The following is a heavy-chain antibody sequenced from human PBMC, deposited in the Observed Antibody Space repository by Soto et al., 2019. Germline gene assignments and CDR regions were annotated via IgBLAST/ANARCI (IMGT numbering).Heavy chain of an antibody. CDR3: AGDPNPSRFDY. V-gene: IGHV1-18*01. D-gene: IGHD2-8*01. CDR2: ISTYSGTR. Sequence: GASVKVSCKASGNTFNNHAVSWLRQAPGQGLEWMGWISTYSGTRNYARKFQDRVTMSSDTSTSTVYMELRSLTSNDTAIYYCAGDPNPSRFDYWGQGTRVTVPS. CDR1: GNTFNNHA. J-gene: IGHJ4*02.